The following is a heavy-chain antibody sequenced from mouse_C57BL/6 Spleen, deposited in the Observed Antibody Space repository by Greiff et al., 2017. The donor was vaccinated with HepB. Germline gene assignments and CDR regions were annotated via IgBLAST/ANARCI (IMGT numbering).Heavy chain of an antibody. V-gene: IGHV5-17*01. CDR2: ISSGSSTI. J-gene: IGHJ1*03. Sequence: EVQLVESGGGLVKPGGSLKLSCAASGFTFSDYGMHWVRQAPEKGLEWVAYISSGSSTIYYADTVKGRFTISRDNAKNTLFLQMTSLWSEETAMYYCARGLIRSHWYFDVWGTGTTVTVSS. D-gene: IGHD1-1*01. CDR3: ARGLIRSHWYFDV. CDR1: GFTFSDYG.